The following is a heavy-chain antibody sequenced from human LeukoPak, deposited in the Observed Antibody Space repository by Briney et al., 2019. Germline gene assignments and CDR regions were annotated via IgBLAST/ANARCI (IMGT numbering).Heavy chain of an antibody. J-gene: IGHJ4*02. D-gene: IGHD2-8*01. CDR3: ARRPLDVLMVHTPDAPDY. CDR2: IYYSGST. V-gene: IGHV4-39*01. CDR1: GGSISSSSYY. Sequence: SETLSLTCTVSGGSISSSSYYWGWIRQPPGKGLEWIGSIYYSGSTYYNPSLKSRVTISVDTSKNQFSLKLSSVTAADTAVYYCARRPLDVLMVHTPDAPDYWGQGTLVTVSS.